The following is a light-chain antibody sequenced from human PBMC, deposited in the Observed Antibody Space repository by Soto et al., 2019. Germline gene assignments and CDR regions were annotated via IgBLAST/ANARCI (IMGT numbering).Light chain of an antibody. CDR1: SSDIGSYNL. CDR2: EGS. CDR3: SSYAGSNILVV. J-gene: IGLJ2*01. V-gene: IGLV2-23*01. Sequence: QPALTQPGSVSGSPGQSITISCSGTSSDIGSYNLVSWYQQHPGKAPKVIIFEGSRLPSGVSSRFSGSKSGNTASLTISGLRPEDEADYYCSSYAGSNILVVFGGGTKLTVL.